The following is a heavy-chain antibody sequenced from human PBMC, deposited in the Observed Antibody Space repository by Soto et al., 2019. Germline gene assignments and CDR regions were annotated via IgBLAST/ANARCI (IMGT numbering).Heavy chain of an antibody. Sequence: PELCLRRSCFASAFTFSSFPMSWVRQDPGKGLEWVSAISGIGGSTYYADSVKGRFTISTDNSKNALYLQMNSPRAEDTAVYYCAKVEDCVVVVAANGFDYWGQGTLVIVSS. V-gene: IGHV3-23*01. CDR1: AFTFSSFP. D-gene: IGHD2-15*01. CDR2: ISGIGGST. CDR3: AKVEDCVVVVAANGFDY. J-gene: IGHJ4*02.